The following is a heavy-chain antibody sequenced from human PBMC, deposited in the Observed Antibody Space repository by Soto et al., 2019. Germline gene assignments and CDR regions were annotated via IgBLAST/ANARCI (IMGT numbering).Heavy chain of an antibody. CDR1: GGSISSYY. V-gene: IGHV4-59*04. CDR3: ASPKIAFYNWFDP. CDR2: IYHSGST. J-gene: IGHJ5*02. D-gene: IGHD3-3*02. Sequence: SETLSLTCTVSGGSISSYYWSWIRQPPGKGLEWIGYIYHSGSTYYNPSLKSRVIISLDTSKNQFSLKLSSVTAADTAVYYCASPKIAFYNWFDPWGQGTLVTVSS.